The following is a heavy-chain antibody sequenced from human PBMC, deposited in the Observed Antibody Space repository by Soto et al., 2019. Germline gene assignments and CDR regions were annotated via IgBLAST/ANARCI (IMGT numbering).Heavy chain of an antibody. CDR1: GFTFTNAW. J-gene: IGHJ4*02. V-gene: IGHV3-15*07. Sequence: GGSLRLSCAASGFTFTNAWINWVRQAPGKGLEWAGRIKSKTDGGTTDYDAPVKDRFTISRDDSKNTLYLQMNSLKTEDTAVYFCTTVPRTYYDILTGYYVPDYWGQGTLVTVSS. D-gene: IGHD3-9*01. CDR2: IKSKTDGGTT. CDR3: TTVPRTYYDILTGYYVPDY.